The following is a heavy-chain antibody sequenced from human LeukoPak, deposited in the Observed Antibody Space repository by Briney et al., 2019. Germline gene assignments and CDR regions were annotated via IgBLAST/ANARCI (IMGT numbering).Heavy chain of an antibody. CDR2: IWYDGSNK. V-gene: IGHV3-33*06. CDR1: GFTFSSYG. J-gene: IGHJ5*02. CDR3: AKGRCSSTSCLNWFDP. Sequence: PGGSLRLSCAASGFTFSSYGMHWVRQAPGKGLEWVAVIWYDGSNKYYADSVKGRFTISRDNSKNTLYLQMNSLRAEDTAVYYCAKGRCSSTSCLNWFDPWGQGTLVTVSS. D-gene: IGHD2-2*01.